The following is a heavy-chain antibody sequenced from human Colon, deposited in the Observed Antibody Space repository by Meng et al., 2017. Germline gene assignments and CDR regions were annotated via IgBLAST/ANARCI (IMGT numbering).Heavy chain of an antibody. CDR2: INTYTGNP. CDR3: ATAVTTVPFDY. Sequence: VQHVQSWSELKKPGDSVKISCKASGYDFTNYGMKWVRQAPGQGLEWIGWINTYTGNPAYAQGFTGRFVFSLDTSVSTAYLQISSLKAEDTAVYYCATAVTTVPFDYWGQGTLVTVSS. V-gene: IGHV7-4-1*02. D-gene: IGHD4-17*01. CDR1: GYDFTNYG. J-gene: IGHJ4*02.